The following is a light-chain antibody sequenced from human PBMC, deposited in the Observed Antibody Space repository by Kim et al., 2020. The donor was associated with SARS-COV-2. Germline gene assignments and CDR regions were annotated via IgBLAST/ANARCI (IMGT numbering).Light chain of an antibody. J-gene: IGKJ5*01. Sequence: AAVGDSGTITGQASQDISKDLDWYQHKPGKAPKRLIYGAANLGRGVPARFSGGGFGTDLTFTIKNVQPEDFATYYCQQNDDLPITFGEGTRVEIK. CDR1: QDISKD. CDR3: QQNDDLPIT. CDR2: GAA. V-gene: IGKV1-33*01.